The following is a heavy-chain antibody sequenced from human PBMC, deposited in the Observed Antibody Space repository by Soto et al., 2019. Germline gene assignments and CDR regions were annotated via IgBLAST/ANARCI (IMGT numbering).Heavy chain of an antibody. J-gene: IGHJ6*02. Sequence: PGGSLRLSCAASGFTVSSNYMSWVRQAPGKGLEWVSVIYSGGSTYYADSVKGRFTISRHNSKNTLYLQMNSLRAEDTAVYYCARVIDDILTGYYYYYSMDVWGQGTTVTVTS. CDR3: ARVIDDILTGYYYYYSMDV. CDR1: GFTVSSNY. V-gene: IGHV3-53*04. D-gene: IGHD3-9*01. CDR2: IYSGGST.